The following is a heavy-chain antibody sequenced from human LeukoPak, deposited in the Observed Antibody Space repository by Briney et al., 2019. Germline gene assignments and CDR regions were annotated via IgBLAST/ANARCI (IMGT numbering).Heavy chain of an antibody. Sequence: PGGSLRLSCAASGFTFSSYGMHWVRQAPGKGLEWVAFIRYDGSNKYYADSVKGRFTISRDNSKNTLYLQMNSLRAEDTAVYYSAKNWEYIGWFDPWGQGTLVTVSS. J-gene: IGHJ5*02. D-gene: IGHD2/OR15-2a*01. CDR2: IRYDGSNK. V-gene: IGHV3-30*02. CDR1: GFTFSSYG. CDR3: AKNWEYIGWFDP.